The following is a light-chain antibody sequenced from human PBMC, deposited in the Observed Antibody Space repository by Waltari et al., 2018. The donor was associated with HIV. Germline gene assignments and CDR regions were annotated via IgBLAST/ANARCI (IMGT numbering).Light chain of an antibody. CDR1: STYVDTF. CDR2: DVN. V-gene: IGLV2-11*01. J-gene: IGLJ1*01. Sequence: QSALTQPHSVSGSPGQSLTISCTGTSTYVDTFVSWYQQHPGKAPKVIIFDVNNRPAGVPDRFSGSKSGNTASLTISGLQAEEEADYYCCSHAGNFIFVFGTGTKVTVL. CDR3: CSHAGNFIFV.